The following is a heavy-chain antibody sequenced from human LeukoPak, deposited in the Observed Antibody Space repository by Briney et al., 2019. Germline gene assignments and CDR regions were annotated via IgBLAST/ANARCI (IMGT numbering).Heavy chain of an antibody. CDR3: AREREGYFDL. V-gene: IGHV4-59*12. Sequence: SETLSLTCTVSGGSISSYYWSWIRQPPGKGLEWIGYIYYSGSTNYNPSLKSRVTISVDTSKNQFSLRLSSVTAADTAVYYCAREREGYFDLWGRGTRVTVSS. CDR1: GGSISSYY. CDR2: IYYSGST. J-gene: IGHJ2*01.